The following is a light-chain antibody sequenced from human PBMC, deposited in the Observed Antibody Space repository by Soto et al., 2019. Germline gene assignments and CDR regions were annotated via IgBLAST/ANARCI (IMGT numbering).Light chain of an antibody. CDR1: SSDVGGLNY. CDR2: EVS. Sequence: HSVLTQPASVSGSPGQSITISCTGSSSDVGGLNYVSWYQHHPGNAPKLIIYEVSNRPSGVSDRFSGSKSDNTASLTISGLQTEDEADYYCSSFTISSAWVFGGGTKVTVL. J-gene: IGLJ3*02. V-gene: IGLV2-14*01. CDR3: SSFTISSAWV.